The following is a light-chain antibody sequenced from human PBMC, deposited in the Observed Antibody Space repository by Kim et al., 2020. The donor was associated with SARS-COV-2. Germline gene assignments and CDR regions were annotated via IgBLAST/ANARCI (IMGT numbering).Light chain of an antibody. Sequence: GQRVTISCSGSSSNIGRNTVNWYQQLPGTAPKLLIYSNNQRPSGVPDRFSGSKSDTSASLAISGLQSEDEADYYCAAWDDSLNGWVFGGGTQLTVL. CDR3: AAWDDSLNGWV. CDR2: SNN. V-gene: IGLV1-44*01. J-gene: IGLJ3*02. CDR1: SSNIGRNT.